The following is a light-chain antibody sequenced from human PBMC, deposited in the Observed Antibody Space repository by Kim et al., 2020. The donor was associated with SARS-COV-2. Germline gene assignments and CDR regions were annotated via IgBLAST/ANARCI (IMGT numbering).Light chain of an antibody. CDR1: QTVSSNY. V-gene: IGKV3-20*01. J-gene: IGKJ1*01. Sequence: SPGARATLSCRASQTVSSNYVAWYQQRPGQAPRLLIYDASSRATGIPDRFSGSGSGTDFSLTISRLEPEDFAVYYCQQYGGSPQTFGQGTKVDIK. CDR3: QQYGGSPQT. CDR2: DAS.